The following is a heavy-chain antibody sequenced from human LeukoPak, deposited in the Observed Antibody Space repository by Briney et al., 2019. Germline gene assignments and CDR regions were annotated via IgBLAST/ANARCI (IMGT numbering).Heavy chain of an antibody. CDR1: CGSISSGDYY. CDR2: IYYSGST. CDR3: ARALNFWSGWYYYMDV. Sequence: SETLSLTCTVSCGSISSGDYYWSWIRQPPGKGLEWIGYIYYSGSTYYNPSLKSRVTISVDTSKNQFSLKLSSVTAADTAVYYCARALNFWSGWYYYMDVWGKGTTVTVSS. D-gene: IGHD3-3*01. J-gene: IGHJ6*03. V-gene: IGHV4-30-4*08.